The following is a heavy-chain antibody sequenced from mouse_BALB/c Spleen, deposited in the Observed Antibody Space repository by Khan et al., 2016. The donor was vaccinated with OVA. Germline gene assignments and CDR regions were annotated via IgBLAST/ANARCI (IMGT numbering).Heavy chain of an antibody. CDR3: ARNYRYDVYFDF. Sequence: IQLVQSGPELVKPGASVKMSCKASGYTFTSYVIHWVKQKPGQGLEWIGYIYPYNDDTKYNEKFKGKATLTSEKSSSTAYMELRSLTSEDSAVYYCARNYRYDVYFDFWGQGTTLTVSS. D-gene: IGHD2-14*01. V-gene: IGHV1S136*01. CDR2: IYPYNDDT. CDR1: GYTFTSYV. J-gene: IGHJ2*01.